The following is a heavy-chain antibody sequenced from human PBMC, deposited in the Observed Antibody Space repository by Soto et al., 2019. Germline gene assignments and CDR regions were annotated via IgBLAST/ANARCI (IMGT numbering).Heavy chain of an antibody. CDR3: ARSLRGYSGYDFAFDI. J-gene: IGHJ3*02. Sequence: PSETLSLTCTVSGGSISSGGYYWSWIRQHPGKGLEWIGYIYYSGSTYYNPSLKSRVTISVDTSKNQFSLKLSSVTAADTAVYYCARSLRGYSGYDFAFDIWGQGTMVTVSS. D-gene: IGHD5-12*01. V-gene: IGHV4-31*03. CDR2: IYYSGST. CDR1: GGSISSGGYY.